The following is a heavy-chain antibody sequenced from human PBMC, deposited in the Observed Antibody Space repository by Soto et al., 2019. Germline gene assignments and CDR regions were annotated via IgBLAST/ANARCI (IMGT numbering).Heavy chain of an antibody. D-gene: IGHD6-13*01. CDR3: AKTDEQQLVPDY. V-gene: IGHV3-30*18. Sequence: PGGSLRLSCAASGFTFSSYGMHWVRQAPGKGLEWVAVISYDGSNKYYADSVKGRFTISRDNSKNTLYLQMNSLRAEDTAVYYCAKTDEQQLVPDYWGQGTLVTVSS. J-gene: IGHJ4*02. CDR1: GFTFSSYG. CDR2: ISYDGSNK.